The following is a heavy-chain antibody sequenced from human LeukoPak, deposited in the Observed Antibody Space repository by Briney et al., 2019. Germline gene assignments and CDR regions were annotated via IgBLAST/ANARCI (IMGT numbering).Heavy chain of an antibody. Sequence: ASVKVSCKASGFTFTSSTIQWVRQARGQRLEWIGWIVVGSGNTNYAQKFQERVIITRDMSTTTVYMELSSLRSEDTAVYYCAGTPWFGELTLDYWGQGTLVTVSS. D-gene: IGHD3-10*01. CDR1: GFTFTSST. V-gene: IGHV1-58*02. CDR2: IVVGSGNT. J-gene: IGHJ4*02. CDR3: AGTPWFGELTLDY.